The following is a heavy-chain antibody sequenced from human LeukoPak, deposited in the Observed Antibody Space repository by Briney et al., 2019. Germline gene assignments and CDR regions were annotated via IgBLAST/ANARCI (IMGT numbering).Heavy chain of an antibody. CDR2: ISGSGGST. J-gene: IGHJ5*02. CDR3: AKVKYVRILDWFDP. Sequence: GGSLRLSCAASGFTVSSTYMSWVRQAPGKGLEWVSAISGSGGSTYYADSVKGRFTISRDNSKNTLYLQMNSLRAEDTAVYYCAKVKYVRILDWFDPWGQGTLVTVSS. CDR1: GFTVSSTY. D-gene: IGHD3-3*01. V-gene: IGHV3-23*01.